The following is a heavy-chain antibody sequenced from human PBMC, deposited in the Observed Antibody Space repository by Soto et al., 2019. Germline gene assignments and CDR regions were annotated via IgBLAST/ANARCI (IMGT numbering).Heavy chain of an antibody. V-gene: IGHV3-23*01. CDR2: ISGSGGST. CDR3: AKDQGSSWYEIDY. Sequence: EVRLLESGGGLVQPGGSLRLSCAASGFTFSNYAVTWDRQAPGKGLEWVSTISGSGGSTYYAESVKGRFTISRDNSKYTLYLQMNSLRAEDTAVYYCAKDQGSSWYEIDYWGQGTLVTVSS. D-gene: IGHD6-13*01. J-gene: IGHJ4*02. CDR1: GFTFSNYA.